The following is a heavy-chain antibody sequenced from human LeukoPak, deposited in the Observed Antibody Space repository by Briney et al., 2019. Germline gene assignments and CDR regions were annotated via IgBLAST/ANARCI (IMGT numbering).Heavy chain of an antibody. V-gene: IGHV1-69*05. CDR1: GGTFHRCV. CDR2: IIPIFGAG. J-gene: IGHJ3*02. Sequence: GASVKVSRMAAGGTFHRCVINWVRPAPGQGLEWMGQIIPIFGAGSNAQKFQGRVTITTDESTAYMELSSLTSEDTAVYYCAREDYSSGYYAFEMWGQGTMVTVSS. CDR3: AREDYSSGYYAFEM. D-gene: IGHD6-19*01.